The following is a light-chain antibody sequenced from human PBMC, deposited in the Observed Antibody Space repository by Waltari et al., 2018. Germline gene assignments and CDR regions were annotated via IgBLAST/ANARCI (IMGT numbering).Light chain of an antibody. CDR1: QSISSY. CDR2: AAS. J-gene: IGKJ2*01. CDR3: QQLNSFPRT. V-gene: IGKV1-39*01. Sequence: IQMTQSPSSLSASVGDRVTITCRASQSISSYLNWYQQKPGKAPKLLIYAASSLQSGVPSRFSGSGSGTDFTLTISSLQPEDFATYYCQQLNSFPRTFGQGTRLEIK.